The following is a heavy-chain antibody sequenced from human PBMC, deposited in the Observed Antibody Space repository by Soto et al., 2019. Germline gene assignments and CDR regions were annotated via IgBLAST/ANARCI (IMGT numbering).Heavy chain of an antibody. J-gene: IGHJ5*02. CDR2: VYYSGTT. D-gene: IGHD3-3*01. V-gene: IGHV4-59*08. CDR1: GGSINGYY. CDR3: ARPYLYYDFWSGYNNWFDP. Sequence: PSETLSLTCTISGGSINGYYWSWIRQPPGKGLEWIGYVYYSGTTNYNPSLKSRVTISVDTSKNQFSLKLSSVTAADTAVYYCARPYLYYDFWSGYNNWFDPWGQGTLVTVSS.